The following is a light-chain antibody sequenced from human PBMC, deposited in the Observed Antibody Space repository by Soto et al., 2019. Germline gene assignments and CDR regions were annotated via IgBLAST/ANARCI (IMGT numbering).Light chain of an antibody. CDR3: ATWDSSLSVYL. V-gene: IGLV1-51*01. CDR1: SSNIGKNF. J-gene: IGLJ1*01. CDR2: DSF. Sequence: QSALTQPPSVSAAPGQRVTITCSGSSSNIGKNFISWYQQVPGTAPKLIIYDSFQRPSGIPDRVSGSKSGTSATLDIAGLQTGDEASYYCATWDSSLSVYLFGTGTKVTVL.